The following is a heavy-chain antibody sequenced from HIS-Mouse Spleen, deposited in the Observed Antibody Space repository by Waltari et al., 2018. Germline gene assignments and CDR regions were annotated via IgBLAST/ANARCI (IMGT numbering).Heavy chain of an antibody. Sequence: QVQLVESGGGVVQPGRSLRLSCAASGFTFSSYGMHWVRQAPGKGLEWVAVIWYDGSNKYYADSVKGRFTISRDNSKNTLYLQMNSLRAEDTAVYYCASVGWTRGYYFDYWGQGTLVTVSS. D-gene: IGHD3-10*01. CDR2: IWYDGSNK. CDR1: GFTFSSYG. V-gene: IGHV3-33*01. CDR3: ASVGWTRGYYFDY. J-gene: IGHJ4*02.